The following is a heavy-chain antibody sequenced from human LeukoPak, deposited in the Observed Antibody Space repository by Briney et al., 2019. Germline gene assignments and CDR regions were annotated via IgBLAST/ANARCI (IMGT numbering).Heavy chain of an antibody. CDR3: AKESMYTSSWYPIFDY. CDR2: ISGSGGST. D-gene: IGHD6-13*01. V-gene: IGHV3-23*01. Sequence: GGSLRLSCAASGFTFSSYAMSWVRQAPGKGLEWVSAISGSGGSTYYADSVKGRFTISRDNSKNTLYLQMNRLRAEDTAVYYCAKESMYTSSWYPIFDYWGQGTLVTVSS. CDR1: GFTFSSYA. J-gene: IGHJ4*02.